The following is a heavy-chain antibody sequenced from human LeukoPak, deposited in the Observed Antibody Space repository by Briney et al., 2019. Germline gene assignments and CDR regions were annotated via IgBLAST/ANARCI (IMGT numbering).Heavy chain of an antibody. CDR3: ARLSERSEAGSFFY. CDR2: IIPILGIA. V-gene: IGHV1-69*04. J-gene: IGHJ4*02. Sequence: EASVKVSCKASGGTFSSYAISWVRQAPGQGLEWMGRIIPILGIANYAQKFQGRVTITADKSTSTAYMELSSLRSEDTAVYYCARLSERSEAGSFFYWGQGTLVTVSS. D-gene: IGHD3-10*01. CDR1: GGTFSSYA.